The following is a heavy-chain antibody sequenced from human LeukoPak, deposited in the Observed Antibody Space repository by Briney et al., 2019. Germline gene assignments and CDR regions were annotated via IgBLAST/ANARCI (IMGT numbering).Heavy chain of an antibody. D-gene: IGHD3-10*01. J-gene: IGHJ4*02. CDR1: GFTFNNYA. CDR2: ISSSGGST. V-gene: IGHV3-23*01. Sequence: GGSLRLSCAASGFTFNNYAMSWVRQAPGKGLEWVSAISSSGGSTYYADSVKGRFTIARDNSKNTLYLQMNSLRAEDTAFYYCAKHELGSRKSFDSWGQGTLVTVSS. CDR3: AKHELGSRKSFDS.